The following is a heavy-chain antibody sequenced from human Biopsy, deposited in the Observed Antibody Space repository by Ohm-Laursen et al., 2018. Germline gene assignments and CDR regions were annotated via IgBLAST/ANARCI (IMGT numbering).Heavy chain of an antibody. CDR2: IIPIPNVA. D-gene: IGHD1-26*01. J-gene: IGHJ5*02. V-gene: IGHV1-69*10. CDR1: SYTFTDYN. Sequence: GASVKVSCNASSYTFTDYNIHWVRQAPGQGLEWMGGIIPIPNVATYAQKFQGRITITADESTSTAYMELSSLTSDDTAVYFCARGEGSSWFDPWGHGTLVTVSS. CDR3: ARGEGSSWFDP.